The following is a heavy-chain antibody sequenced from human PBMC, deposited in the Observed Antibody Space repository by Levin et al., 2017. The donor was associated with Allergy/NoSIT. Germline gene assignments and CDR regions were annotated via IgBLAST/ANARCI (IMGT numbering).Heavy chain of an antibody. CDR3: TRDPNQQWLDGAQAY. CDR1: GFTFTTYW. Sequence: GGSLRLSCTTSGFTFTTYWMNWVRQAPGKGLEWVANINQDGSVKSYVDSVKGRFTISRDNAMNSLYLQMNSLRVEDTAVYYCTRDPNQQWLDGAQAYWGQGTLVTVSS. V-gene: IGHV3-7*01. CDR2: INQDGSVK. D-gene: IGHD6-19*01. J-gene: IGHJ4*02.